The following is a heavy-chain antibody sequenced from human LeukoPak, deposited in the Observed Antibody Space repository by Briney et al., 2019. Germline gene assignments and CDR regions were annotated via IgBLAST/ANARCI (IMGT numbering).Heavy chain of an antibody. D-gene: IGHD5-24*01. V-gene: IGHV1-46*01. Sequence: ASVKVSCKASGYTFTSYDINWVRQAPGQGLEWMGIINPSGGSTSYAQKFQGRVTMTRDTSTSTVYMELSSLRSEDTAVYYCARGPSIWLHQRYFDYWGQGTLVTVSS. CDR2: INPSGGST. CDR3: ARGPSIWLHQRYFDY. CDR1: GYTFTSYD. J-gene: IGHJ4*02.